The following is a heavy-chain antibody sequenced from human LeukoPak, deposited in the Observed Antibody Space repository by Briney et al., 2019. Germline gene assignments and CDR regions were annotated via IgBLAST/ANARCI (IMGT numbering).Heavy chain of an antibody. D-gene: IGHD4-17*01. CDR3: FFNGEGY. CDR1: GFTFSSSA. Sequence: LPGGSLRLSCAASGFTFSSSAMSWVRQAPGKGLEWVSTISGSDSSTYYADSVKGRFTISRDNSKNTLYLQMNSLRAEDTAVYYCFFNGEGYWGQGTLVTVSS. V-gene: IGHV3-23*01. CDR2: ISGSDSST. J-gene: IGHJ4*02.